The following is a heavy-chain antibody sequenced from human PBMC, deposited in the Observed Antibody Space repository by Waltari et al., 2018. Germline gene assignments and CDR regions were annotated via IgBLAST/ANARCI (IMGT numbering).Heavy chain of an antibody. J-gene: IGHJ6*03. CDR2: IYYSGTT. Sequence: QVQLQESAPGLVMPSEVLYLTCTVSGDYINNHHWSWIRQPPGKGLKWLGYIYYSGTTTYNPSRKSRTTISVDTSKTQFSLKLSSVTAADTAVYFCARDRAMGMDVWGKGITVTVSS. CDR1: GDYINNHH. CDR3: ARDRAMGMDV. D-gene: IGHD2-2*01. V-gene: IGHV4-59*11.